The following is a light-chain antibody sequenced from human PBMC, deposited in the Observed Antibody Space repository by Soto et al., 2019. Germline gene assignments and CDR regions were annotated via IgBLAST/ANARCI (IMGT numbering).Light chain of an antibody. J-gene: IGKJ5*01. Sequence: ILMTQSPSTLSLSPGGRATGCCRASQSVSSNLAWYKQKPGQAPRLLIYGAYTRATGIPARFSGSGSGTEFTLILSGLKSEDFEIYFCQQYQSWPITFGQGTRLEIK. CDR1: QSVSSN. V-gene: IGKV3-15*01. CDR2: GAY. CDR3: QQYQSWPIT.